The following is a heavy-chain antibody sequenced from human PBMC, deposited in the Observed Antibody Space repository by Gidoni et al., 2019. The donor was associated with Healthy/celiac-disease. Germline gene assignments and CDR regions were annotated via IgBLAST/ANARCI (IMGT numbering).Heavy chain of an antibody. Sequence: QVQLVESGGGVVQPGRSLRLSCAASAFTFSSYAMHWVRQAPGKGLEWVAVISYDGSNKYYADSVKGRFTISRDNSKNTLYLQMNSLRAEDTAVYYCARDRGIAAAGTWEFDYWGQGTLVTVSS. CDR3: ARDRGIAAAGTWEFDY. V-gene: IGHV3-30-3*01. CDR1: AFTFSSYA. CDR2: ISYDGSNK. D-gene: IGHD6-13*01. J-gene: IGHJ4*02.